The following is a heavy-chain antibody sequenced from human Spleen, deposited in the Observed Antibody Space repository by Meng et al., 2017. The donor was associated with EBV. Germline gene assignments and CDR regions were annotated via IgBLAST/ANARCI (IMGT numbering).Heavy chain of an antibody. CDR2: TNENGRTT. CDR1: GFTFSRYW. CDR3: SRDLAGSDDD. J-gene: IGHJ4*02. D-gene: IGHD6-25*01. Sequence: EGQLVESGGALVQPGGSLRLLCAASGFTFSRYWMHWVRQAPGKGLVWVSRTNENGRTTDYADAVKGRFTISRDNTKTILYLQMNSLRAEDTAVYFCSRDLAGSDDDWGQGTLVTVSS. V-gene: IGHV3-74*01.